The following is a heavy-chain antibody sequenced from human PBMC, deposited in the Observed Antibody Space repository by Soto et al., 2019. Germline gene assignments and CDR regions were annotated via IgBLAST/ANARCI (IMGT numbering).Heavy chain of an antibody. Sequence: ASVKVFCKASGYTFTGYYMPWVRQAPGQGLEWMGIINPSGGSTSYAQKFQGRVTMTRDTSTSTVYMELSSLRSEDAAVYYCARAELELQGPPDYWGQGTLVTVSS. D-gene: IGHD1-7*01. CDR3: ARAELELQGPPDY. V-gene: IGHV1-46*03. J-gene: IGHJ4*02. CDR1: GYTFTGYY. CDR2: INPSGGST.